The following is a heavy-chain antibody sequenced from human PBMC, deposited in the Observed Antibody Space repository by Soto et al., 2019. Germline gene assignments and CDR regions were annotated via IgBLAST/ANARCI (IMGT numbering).Heavy chain of an antibody. D-gene: IGHD6-13*01. CDR3: ARAPGRERGYSSSWPRGRLNWFDP. V-gene: IGHV1-8*01. CDR2: MSPNSGNT. Sequence: QVQLVQSGAEVKKPGASVKVSSKASGYTFTSYDINWVRQASGQGLEWMRWMSPNSGNTDYAQKFQGRVTMTRNTSISTAYMELSSLRSEDTAVYYCARAPGRERGYSSSWPRGRLNWFDPWGQGTLVTVSS. CDR1: GYTFTSYD. J-gene: IGHJ5*02.